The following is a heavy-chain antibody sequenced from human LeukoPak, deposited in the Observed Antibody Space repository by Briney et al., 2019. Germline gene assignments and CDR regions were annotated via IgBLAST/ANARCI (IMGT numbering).Heavy chain of an antibody. Sequence: GGSLRLSCAASGFTFSSYAMSWVRQAPGKGLEWVSAISGSGGSTYYADSVKGRFTISRDNAKNSLYLQMNSLRAEDTAVYYCARGLITIPNWFDPWGQGTLVTVSS. CDR2: ISGSGGST. V-gene: IGHV3-23*01. CDR1: GFTFSSYA. CDR3: ARGLITIPNWFDP. J-gene: IGHJ5*02. D-gene: IGHD3-3*01.